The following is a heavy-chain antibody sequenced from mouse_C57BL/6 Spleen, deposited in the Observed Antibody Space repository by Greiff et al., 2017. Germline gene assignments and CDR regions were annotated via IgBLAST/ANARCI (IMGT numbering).Heavy chain of an antibody. CDR2: LSDGGSYT. V-gene: IGHV5-4*03. CDR3: ASGRDYDYTSAMDY. CDR1: GFTFSSYA. Sequence: EVMLVESGGGLVKPGGSLKLSCAASGFTFSSYAMSWVRQTPEKRLEWVATLSDGGSYTYYPDNVKGRFTISRDNAKNNLYLQMSHLKSEDTAMYYCASGRDYDYTSAMDYWGQGTSVTVSS. D-gene: IGHD2-4*01. J-gene: IGHJ4*01.